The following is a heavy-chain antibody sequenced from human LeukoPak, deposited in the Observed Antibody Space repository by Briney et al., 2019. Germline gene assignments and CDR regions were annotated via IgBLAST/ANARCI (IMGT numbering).Heavy chain of an antibody. CDR2: IYSGGST. J-gene: IGHJ4*02. CDR3: AREATVTTGYFDY. CDR1: GFTFSSYY. D-gene: IGHD4-17*01. V-gene: IGHV3-66*01. Sequence: QTGGSLRLSCAASGFTFSSYYMSWVRQAPGKGLAWVSVIYSGGSTFYADSVKGRFSISRDNSNNTLYLQMNSLRAEDTAVYYCAREATVTTGYFDYWGQGTLVTVSS.